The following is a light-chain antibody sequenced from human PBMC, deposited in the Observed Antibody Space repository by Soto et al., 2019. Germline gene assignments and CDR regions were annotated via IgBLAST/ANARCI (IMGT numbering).Light chain of an antibody. CDR2: DSS. CDR3: QHRRSWPPA. J-gene: IGKJ5*01. Sequence: EVVLTQSPATLSLSPGGRATLSCRASHNINAYLAWYQQRPGHVPRLLIYDSSKRATGVPARFSSRGSATDFPLTISDLAADAVAGDYCQHRRSWPPAFGHGTLLEI. V-gene: IGKV3-11*01. CDR1: HNINAY.